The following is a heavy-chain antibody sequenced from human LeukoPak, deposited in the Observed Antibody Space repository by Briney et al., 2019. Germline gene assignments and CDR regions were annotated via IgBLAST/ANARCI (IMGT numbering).Heavy chain of an antibody. D-gene: IGHD5-24*01. CDR2: IYHSGST. CDR3: AREDGYNFPLED. V-gene: IGHV4-38-2*02. CDR1: GYSISSGYY. Sequence: SETLSLTCTVSGYSISSGYYWGWIRQPPGKGLEWIGSIYHSGSTYYNPSLKSRVTISVDTSKNQFSLKLSSVTAADTAVYYCAREDGYNFPLEDWGQGTLVTVSS. J-gene: IGHJ4*02.